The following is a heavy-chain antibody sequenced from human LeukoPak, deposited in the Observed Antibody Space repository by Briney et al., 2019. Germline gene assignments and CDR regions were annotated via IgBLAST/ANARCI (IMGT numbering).Heavy chain of an antibody. V-gene: IGHV1-8*01. J-gene: IGHJ6*02. Sequence: ASVKVSCKASGYTFTSYDINWVRQATGQGLEWMGWMNPNSGNTGYAQKFQGRVTMTRNTSISTACMELSSLRSEDTAVYYCARAERDYYGSGSPYLGMDVWGQGTTVTVSS. D-gene: IGHD3-10*01. CDR1: GYTFTSYD. CDR2: MNPNSGNT. CDR3: ARAERDYYGSGSPYLGMDV.